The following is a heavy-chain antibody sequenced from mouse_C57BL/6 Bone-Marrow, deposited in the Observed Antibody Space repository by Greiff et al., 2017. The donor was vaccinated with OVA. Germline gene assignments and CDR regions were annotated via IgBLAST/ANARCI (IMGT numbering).Heavy chain of an antibody. Sequence: LVESGAELMKPGASVKLSCKATGYTFTGYWIEWVKQRPGHGLEWIGEILPGSGSTTYNEKFKGKATFTADTSSNTAYMQLSSLTTEDSAIYYCARSYSNYVGYWGQGTLVTVSA. D-gene: IGHD2-5*01. V-gene: IGHV1-9*01. CDR1: GYTFTGYW. CDR3: ARSYSNYVGY. J-gene: IGHJ3*01. CDR2: ILPGSGST.